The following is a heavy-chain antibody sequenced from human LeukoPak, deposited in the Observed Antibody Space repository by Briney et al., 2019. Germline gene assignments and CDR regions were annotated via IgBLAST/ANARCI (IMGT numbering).Heavy chain of an antibody. CDR3: ATDPPYSSGWYPRRY. CDR1: GYTLTELS. D-gene: IGHD6-19*01. V-gene: IGHV1-24*01. CDR2: FDPEDGET. Sequence: GESLKVSCKVSGYTLTELSMHWVRQAPGKGLEWMGGFDPEDGETIYAQKFQGRVTMTEDTSTDTAYMELSSLRSEDTAVYYCATDPPYSSGWYPRRYWGQGTLVTVSS. J-gene: IGHJ4*02.